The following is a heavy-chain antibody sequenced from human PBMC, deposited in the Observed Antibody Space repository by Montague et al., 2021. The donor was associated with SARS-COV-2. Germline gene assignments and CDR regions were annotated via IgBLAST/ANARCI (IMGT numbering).Heavy chain of an antibody. D-gene: IGHD2-15*01. J-gene: IGHJ4*02. CDR2: IYSSGST. V-gene: IGHV4-4*07. CDR3: ARDYSHCSGGSCVFDY. CDR1: GGSISNYY. Sequence: SETLSLTCTVSGGSISNYYWSWIRQPAGKGLEWIGRIYSSGSTNYSPSLKSRISMSVDTSKNQFSLKLSSVTAADTAIYYCARDYSHCSGGSCVFDYWGQGPLVTCSS.